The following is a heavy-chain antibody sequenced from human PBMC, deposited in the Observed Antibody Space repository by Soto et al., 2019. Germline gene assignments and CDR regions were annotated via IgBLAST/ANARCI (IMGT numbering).Heavy chain of an antibody. J-gene: IGHJ6*02. CDR2: ISAYNGNT. Sequence: VKVSCKASGYTFTSYGISWVRQAPGQGLEWMGWISAYNGNTNYAQKLQGRVTMTTDTSTSTAYMELRSLRSDDTAVYYCARKSGYNYYYYGMDAWGQGTTVTVSS. CDR1: GYTFTSYG. V-gene: IGHV1-18*04. D-gene: IGHD5-12*01. CDR3: ARKSGYNYYYYGMDA.